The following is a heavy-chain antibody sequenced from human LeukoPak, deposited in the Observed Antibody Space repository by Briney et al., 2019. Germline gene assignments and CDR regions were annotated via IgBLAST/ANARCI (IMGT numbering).Heavy chain of an antibody. V-gene: IGHV1-46*01. CDR2: INPSGGRT. D-gene: IGHD6-13*01. CDR1: GYTFTSYY. CDR3: ARPYSSSWYYFDY. J-gene: IGHJ4*02. Sequence: ASVKVSCKASGYTFTSYYMHWVRHAPGPGLEWMGIINPSGGRTSYAQKFQGRVTMTRDTSTSTVYMELSSLRAEDTAVYYCARPYSSSWYYFDYWGQGTLVTVSS.